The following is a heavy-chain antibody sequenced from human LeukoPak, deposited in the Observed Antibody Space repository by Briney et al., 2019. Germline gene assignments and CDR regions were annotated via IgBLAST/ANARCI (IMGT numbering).Heavy chain of an antibody. CDR3: ASPLRGTNYYYGMDI. J-gene: IGHJ6*02. CDR1: GGSFSGYY. D-gene: IGHD1-26*01. Sequence: PSETLSLTCAVYGGSFSGYYWSWIRQPPGKGLEWIGEINHSGSTNYNPSLKSRVTISVDTSKNQFSLKLSSVTAADTAVYYCASPLRGTNYYYGMDIWGQGTTVTVSS. V-gene: IGHV4-34*01. CDR2: INHSGST.